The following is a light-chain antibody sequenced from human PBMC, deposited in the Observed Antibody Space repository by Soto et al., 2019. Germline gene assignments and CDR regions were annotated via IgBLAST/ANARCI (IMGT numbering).Light chain of an antibody. CDR1: QGIANY. CDR2: AAS. Sequence: DLQMTQSPSSLSASVGDRVTIACRASQGIANYLAWYQQKPGRVPKLLIYAASTLQSGVPSRFTGSGSGTDFTLTINSLQPEDVATYYCQKCKTAPFTFGGGTKVDIK. V-gene: IGKV1-27*01. J-gene: IGKJ4*01. CDR3: QKCKTAPFT.